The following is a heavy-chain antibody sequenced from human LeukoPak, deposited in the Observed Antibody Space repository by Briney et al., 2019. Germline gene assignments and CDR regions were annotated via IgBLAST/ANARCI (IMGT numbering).Heavy chain of an antibody. CDR3: ATSESQTRFDY. Sequence: GESLKISCKGSGYSFTTHWIGWVRQLPGKGLEWMRLIFPGDSETIYSPSFQGQVTISADKSINTAYLRWSSLKASDTAMYYCATSESQTRFDYWGQGTLVTVSS. V-gene: IGHV5-51*01. CDR2: IFPGDSET. D-gene: IGHD1/OR15-1a*01. J-gene: IGHJ4*02. CDR1: GYSFTTHW.